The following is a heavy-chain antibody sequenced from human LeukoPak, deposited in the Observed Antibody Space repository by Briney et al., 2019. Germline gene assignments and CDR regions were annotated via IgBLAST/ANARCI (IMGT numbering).Heavy chain of an antibody. CDR1: GFTFSDYY. CDR2: ISRSSSYT. CDR3: ARDEGTYCSSTSCPYFDY. J-gene: IGHJ4*02. Sequence: GGSLRLSCAASGFTFSDYYMSWIRQAAGTGLEGVSYISRSSSYTNYADSVKGRFTISRDNAKNSMYLQMNSLRAEDTAVYYCARDEGTYCSSTSCPYFDYWGQGTLVTVSS. D-gene: IGHD2-2*01. V-gene: IGHV3-11*06.